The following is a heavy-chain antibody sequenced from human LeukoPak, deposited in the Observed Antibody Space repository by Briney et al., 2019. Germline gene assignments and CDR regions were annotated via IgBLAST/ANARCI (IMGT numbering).Heavy chain of an antibody. CDR3: ARVVAAGLNHFDY. J-gene: IGHJ4*02. CDR1: GYTFTSYY. Sequence: ASVKVSCKASGYTFTSYYMHWVRQAPGQGLEWMGWISTYNGNTNSAQKLQGRVTMTTDTSTSTAYMELRSLRSDDTAVYCCARVVAAGLNHFDYWGQGTLVTVSS. D-gene: IGHD6-13*01. V-gene: IGHV1-18*04. CDR2: ISTYNGNT.